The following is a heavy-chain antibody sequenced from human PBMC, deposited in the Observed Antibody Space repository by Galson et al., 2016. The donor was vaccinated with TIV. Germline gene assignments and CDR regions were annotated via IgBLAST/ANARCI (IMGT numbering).Heavy chain of an antibody. V-gene: IGHV1-69*05. CDR1: GGIFNNYA. CDR2: ILPISATT. D-gene: IGHD2-15*01. Sequence: SVKVSCKASGGIFNNYAINWVRQAPGQGLEWMGGILPISATTNYAQNFQDRVTIATGESTSTVHMELTSLRSEDTAVYFCARDIPCGGSCYFFDDWGQGTLVTVSS. J-gene: IGHJ4*02. CDR3: ARDIPCGGSCYFFDD.